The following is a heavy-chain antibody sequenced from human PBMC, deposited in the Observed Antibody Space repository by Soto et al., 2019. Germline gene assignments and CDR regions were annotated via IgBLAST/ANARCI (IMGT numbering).Heavy chain of an antibody. CDR1: GGSVSISNYY. J-gene: IGHJ4*02. CDR3: VSQRTSVLTQAYFDY. Sequence: SETLSLTCTVSGGSVSISNYYWGWIRQSPGKGLGWIGSVYYRGRSYSKSSVKSRVTISVDTSKNQFSLNLNSVTASDTAVYFCVSQRTSVLTQAYFDYWGPGALVTVSS. D-gene: IGHD2-8*01. CDR2: VYYRGRS. V-gene: IGHV4-39*01.